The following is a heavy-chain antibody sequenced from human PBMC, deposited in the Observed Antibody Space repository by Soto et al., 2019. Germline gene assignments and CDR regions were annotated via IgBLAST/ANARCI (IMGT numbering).Heavy chain of an antibody. Sequence: PGGSLRLSCAASGFTFSSYAMSWVRQAPGKGLEWVSAISGSGGSTYYADSVKGRFTISRDNSKNTLYLQMNSLRAEDTAVYYCAKDQRIVVVPAAYYYYGMDVWGQGTTVTVSS. D-gene: IGHD2-2*01. CDR2: ISGSGGST. V-gene: IGHV3-23*01. J-gene: IGHJ6*02. CDR3: AKDQRIVVVPAAYYYYGMDV. CDR1: GFTFSSYA.